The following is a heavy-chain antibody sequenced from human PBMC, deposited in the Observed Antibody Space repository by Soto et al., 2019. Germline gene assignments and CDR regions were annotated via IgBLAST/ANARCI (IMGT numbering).Heavy chain of an antibody. CDR2: ISGNGDTI. Sequence: GGSLRLSCAASGFTFSSYAMSWVRQAPGKGLEWVSAISGNGDTIYYADSVKGRFTISRDNSKDTLYLRMNSLRADDTAVYYCARELIETGTGTSSGFDYWGQGTLVTVSS. V-gene: IGHV3-23*01. J-gene: IGHJ4*02. CDR3: ARELIETGTGTSSGFDY. D-gene: IGHD1-1*01. CDR1: GFTFSSYA.